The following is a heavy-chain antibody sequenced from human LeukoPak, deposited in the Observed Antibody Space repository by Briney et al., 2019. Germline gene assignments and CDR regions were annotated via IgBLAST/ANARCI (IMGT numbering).Heavy chain of an antibody. Sequence: ASVKVSCKASGYTFTGYYMHWVRQAPGQGLEWMGRINPNSGGTSYAQKFQGRVTMTRDTSIGTAYMELSRLRSDDTAVYYCARDGSFAYSYGSDYWGQGTLVTVSS. CDR2: INPNSGGT. D-gene: IGHD5-18*01. CDR1: GYTFTGYY. J-gene: IGHJ4*02. CDR3: ARDGSFAYSYGSDY. V-gene: IGHV1-2*06.